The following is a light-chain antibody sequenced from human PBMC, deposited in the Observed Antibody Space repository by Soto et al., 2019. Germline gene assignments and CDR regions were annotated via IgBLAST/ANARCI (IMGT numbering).Light chain of an antibody. V-gene: IGKV1-6*01. CDR1: QGFRND. Sequence: AIQITQSPSSLSASVGDRVTITCRASQGFRNDLGWYKQKPGKAPKVLIYAASSLQSGVPSRFSGSGSGTDFTLTISSLQPEDFATYYCLQDYDYPRTFGQGTKVEIK. CDR3: LQDYDYPRT. CDR2: AAS. J-gene: IGKJ1*01.